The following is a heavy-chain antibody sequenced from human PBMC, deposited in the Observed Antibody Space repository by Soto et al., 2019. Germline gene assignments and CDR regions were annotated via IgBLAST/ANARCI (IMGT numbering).Heavy chain of an antibody. V-gene: IGHV1-69*01. J-gene: IGHJ3*02. CDR1: GGTFSSYA. D-gene: IGHD1-26*01. CDR2: IIPIFGTA. Sequence: QVQLVQSGAEVKKPGSSVKVSCKASGGTFSSYAISWVRQATGQGLEWMGGIIPIFGTANYAQKFQARATTTADESTSTAYMEVSSLRSEDAAVYYCARAIRSRINKIPIALPIVGAFDIWLQGTMVTVSS. CDR3: ARAIRSRINKIPIALPIVGAFDI.